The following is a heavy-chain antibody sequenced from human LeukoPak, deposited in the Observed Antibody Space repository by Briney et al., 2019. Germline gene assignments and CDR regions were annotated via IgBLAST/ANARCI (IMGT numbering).Heavy chain of an antibody. V-gene: IGHV1-46*01. J-gene: IGHJ5*02. CDR2: INPCSGST. CDR1: GYTFTSYY. D-gene: IGHD3-22*01. Sequence: ASVKVSCKASGYTFTSYYMHWVRQAPGQGLEWMGIINPCSGSTSYAQKFQGRVTMTRDTSTSTVYMELSSLRSEDTAVYYCARAGENYYDSSGYYYAWGQGTLVTVSS. CDR3: ARAGENYYDSSGYYYA.